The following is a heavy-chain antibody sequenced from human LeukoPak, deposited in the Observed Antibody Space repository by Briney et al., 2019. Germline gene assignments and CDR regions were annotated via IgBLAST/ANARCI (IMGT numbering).Heavy chain of an antibody. CDR2: ISYDGSNK. V-gene: IGHV3-30-3*01. Sequence: GVSLRLSCAASGFTFSSYAMHWVRQAPGKGLEWVAVISYDGSNKYYADSVKGRFTISRDNSKNTLYLQMNSLRAEDTAVYYCARGRCSSTSCYSDYWGQGTLVTVSS. D-gene: IGHD2-2*02. CDR1: GFTFSSYA. CDR3: ARGRCSSTSCYSDY. J-gene: IGHJ4*02.